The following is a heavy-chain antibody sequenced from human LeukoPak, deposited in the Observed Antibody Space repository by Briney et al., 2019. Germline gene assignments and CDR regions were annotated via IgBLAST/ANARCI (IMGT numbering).Heavy chain of an antibody. J-gene: IGHJ4*02. CDR2: IYYSGST. V-gene: IGHV4-59*01. CDR1: GGSISNYY. CDR3: ARSPGEWLPWN. Sequence: SETLSRTCTVSGGSISNYYWCWIRQPPGKGLEWIGYIYYSGSTNSNPSLKSRVTISLDTSKNQFSLKLSSVTAADTAVYYCARSPGEWLPWNWGQGTLVTVSS. D-gene: IGHD5-12*01.